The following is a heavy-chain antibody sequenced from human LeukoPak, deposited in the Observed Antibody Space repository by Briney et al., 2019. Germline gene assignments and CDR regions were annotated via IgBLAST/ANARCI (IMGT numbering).Heavy chain of an antibody. CDR2: IYPGDSDT. CDR1: GYSFTSYW. Sequence: GESLKISCKGSGYSFTSYWIGWVRQMPGKGLEWMGIIYPGDSDTRYSPSFQGQVTISADKSISTAYLQWSSLKASDTAMYYCARHVEMGDTFGGVIVTTQLDYWGQGTLVTVSS. V-gene: IGHV5-51*01. CDR3: ARHVEMGDTFGGVIVTTQLDY. D-gene: IGHD3-16*02. J-gene: IGHJ4*02.